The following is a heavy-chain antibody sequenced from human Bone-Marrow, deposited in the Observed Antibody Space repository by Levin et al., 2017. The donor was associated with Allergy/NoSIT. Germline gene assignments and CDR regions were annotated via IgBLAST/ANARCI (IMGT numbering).Heavy chain of an antibody. CDR1: GYTFTGYY. V-gene: IGHV1-2*02. CDR3: AREGDSSGYYFDY. D-gene: IGHD3-22*01. Sequence: EASVKVSCKASGYTFTGYYMHWVRQAPGQGLEWMGWINPNSGGTNYAQKFQGRVTMTRDTSISTAYMELSRLRSDDTAVYYCAREGDSSGYYFDYWGQGTLVTVSS. CDR2: INPNSGGT. J-gene: IGHJ4*02.